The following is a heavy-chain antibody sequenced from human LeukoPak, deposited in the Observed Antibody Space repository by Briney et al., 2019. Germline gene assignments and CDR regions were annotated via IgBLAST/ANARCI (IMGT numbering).Heavy chain of an antibody. CDR3: ARVRLAGGNPFDY. J-gene: IGHJ4*02. Sequence: GGSLRLSCAASGFTFSDQYIDWVRQAPGKGLEWVGRSRNRAKSYTTEYAASVKGRFIISRDNSKSSIYLEMNSLKTEDTALYYCARVRLAGGNPFDYWGQGTLVTVSS. CDR2: SRNRAKSYTT. D-gene: IGHD1-26*01. V-gene: IGHV3-72*01. CDR1: GFTFSDQY.